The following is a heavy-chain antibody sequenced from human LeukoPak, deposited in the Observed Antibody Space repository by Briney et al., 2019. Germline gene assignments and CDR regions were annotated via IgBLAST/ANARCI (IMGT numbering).Heavy chain of an antibody. CDR2: INHSGST. CDR1: GGSFSGYY. CDR3: ARLVSSSWYDYYYYCYMDV. D-gene: IGHD6-13*01. Sequence: SETLSLTCAVYGGSFSGYYWSWIRQPPGKGLEWIGEINHSGSTNYNPSLKSRVTISVDTSKNQFSLKLSSVTAADTAVYYCARLVSSSWYDYYYYCYMDVWGKGTTVTISS. J-gene: IGHJ6*03. V-gene: IGHV4-34*01.